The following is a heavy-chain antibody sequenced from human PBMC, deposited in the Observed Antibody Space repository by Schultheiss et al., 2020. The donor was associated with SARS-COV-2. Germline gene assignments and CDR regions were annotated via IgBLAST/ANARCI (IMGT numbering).Heavy chain of an antibody. CDR1: GGSVNSGGYY. V-gene: IGHV4-61*08. J-gene: IGHJ6*02. D-gene: IGHD6-19*01. CDR2: VYVSGTT. Sequence: SQTLSLTCTVSGGSVNSGGYYWGWIRQPPGKGLEWIGYVYVSGTTNYNPSLESRVTISVDTSKNQFSLKLSSVTAADTAVYYCARRVEQWLAANYYYGMDVWGQGTTVTVSS. CDR3: ARRVEQWLAANYYYGMDV.